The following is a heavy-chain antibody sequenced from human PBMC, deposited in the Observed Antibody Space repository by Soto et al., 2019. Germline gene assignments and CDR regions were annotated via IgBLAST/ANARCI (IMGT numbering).Heavy chain of an antibody. CDR3: AKDCSEGYFDY. CDR1: GFTFSNYG. D-gene: IGHD3-10*02. V-gene: IGHV3-30*18. J-gene: IGHJ4*02. Sequence: GGSLRLSCAASGFTFSNYGMHWVRQAPGKGLEWVAFISYDGSDKYSADSVKGRFTFSSDNSKSTVYVQMTSLRPEDNAFYYCAKDCSEGYFDYWGQGALVAVP. CDR2: ISYDGSDK.